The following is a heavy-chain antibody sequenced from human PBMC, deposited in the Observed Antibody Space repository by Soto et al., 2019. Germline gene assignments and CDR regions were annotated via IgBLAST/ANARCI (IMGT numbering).Heavy chain of an antibody. CDR2: ITGTASST. V-gene: IGHV3-23*01. CDR3: AKGAEGYVVSSLDS. Sequence: VQLLESGGGFVQPGGSLRLSCAASGFRFSDFAMTWVRQAPGRGLEWVSAITGTASSTYYADTVKGRFTISRDNSKTTLYLQITSLRAEDTAIYYCAKGAEGYVVSSLDSWGQVTLVTVSS. CDR1: GFRFSDFA. J-gene: IGHJ4*02. D-gene: IGHD5-12*01.